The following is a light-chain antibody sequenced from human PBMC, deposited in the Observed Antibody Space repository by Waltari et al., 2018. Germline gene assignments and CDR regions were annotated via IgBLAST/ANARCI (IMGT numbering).Light chain of an antibody. V-gene: IGLV4-69*01. CDR2: LNSDGSH. CDR1: SGHSDYA. CDR3: HAWRSGILV. J-gene: IGLJ2*01. Sequence: QLVLTQSPSASASLGASVKLTCTLSSGHSDYAIAWHQQQPGKGPRYLMKLNSDGSHNKGDGIPDRFSGSSSGAERSLTISSLQSEDEADYYRHAWRSGILVFAGGTKLTVL.